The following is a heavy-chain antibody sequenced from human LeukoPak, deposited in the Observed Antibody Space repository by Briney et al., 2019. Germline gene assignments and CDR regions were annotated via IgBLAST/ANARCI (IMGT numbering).Heavy chain of an antibody. CDR3: ARVRRTYYYDRGHDY. Sequence: GASVKVSCKASGYTFTGYYMHWVRQAPGQGLEWMGWINPNSGGTNYAQKFQGRVTMTRDTSISTAYMELSRLRSDDTAVYYCARVRRTYYYDRGHDYWGQGTLVTVSS. D-gene: IGHD3-22*01. V-gene: IGHV1-2*02. CDR1: GYTFTGYY. CDR2: INPNSGGT. J-gene: IGHJ4*02.